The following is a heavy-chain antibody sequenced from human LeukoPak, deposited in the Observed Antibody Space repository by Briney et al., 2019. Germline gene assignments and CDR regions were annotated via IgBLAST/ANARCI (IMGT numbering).Heavy chain of an antibody. CDR2: IIPIFGIA. D-gene: IGHD5-18*01. Sequence: ASVKVSCKASGGTFSSYAISWVRQAPGQGLEWMGRIIPIFGIANYAQKFQGRVTITTDESTSTAYMELSSLRSEDTAVYYCARSLYGYSYGDNFDYWGQGTLVTVSS. CDR3: ARSLYGYSYGDNFDY. V-gene: IGHV1-69*05. J-gene: IGHJ4*02. CDR1: GGTFSSYA.